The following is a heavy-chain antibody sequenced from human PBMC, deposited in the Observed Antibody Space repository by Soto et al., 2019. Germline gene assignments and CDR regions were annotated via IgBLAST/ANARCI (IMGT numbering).Heavy chain of an antibody. CDR3: ARVTTESYGEKLDY. CDR2: IYYSRST. CDR1: GGSISSYY. Sequence: SETLSLTCTVSGGSISSYYWSWIRQPPGKGLEWIGYIYYSRSTNYNPSLKSRVTISVDTSKNQFSLKLSSVTAADTAVYYCARVTTESYGEKLDYWGQGTLVTVSS. D-gene: IGHD4-17*01. J-gene: IGHJ4*02. V-gene: IGHV4-59*01.